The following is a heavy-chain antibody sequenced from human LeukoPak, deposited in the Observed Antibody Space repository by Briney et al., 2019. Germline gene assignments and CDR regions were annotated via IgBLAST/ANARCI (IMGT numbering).Heavy chain of an antibody. J-gene: IGHJ4*02. CDR2: TYYRSKWYN. D-gene: IGHD3-16*01. CDR3: ARGSQIGLFDY. Sequence: SQTLSLTCAIPGDSVSSNSGAWSWIRQSPSRGLEWLGRTYYRSKWYNDYAVSVRSRITINPDTSKNQFSLQLNSVTPEDTAAYYCARGSQIGLFDYWGQGTLVTVSS. V-gene: IGHV6-1*01. CDR1: GDSVSSNSGA.